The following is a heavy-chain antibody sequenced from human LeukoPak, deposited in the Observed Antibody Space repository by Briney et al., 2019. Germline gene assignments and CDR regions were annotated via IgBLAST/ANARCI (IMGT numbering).Heavy chain of an antibody. D-gene: IGHD3-3*01. CDR3: ARAHVLRFLEWLLGYFDY. CDR1: GGTFSSYA. V-gene: IGHV1-69*13. CDR2: IIPIFGTA. Sequence: PVKVSCKASGGTFSSYAINWVRQAPGQGLEWMGGIIPIFGTANYAQKFQGRVTITADESTSTAYMELSSLRSEDTAVYYCARAHVLRFLEWLLGYFDYWGQGTLVTVSS. J-gene: IGHJ4*02.